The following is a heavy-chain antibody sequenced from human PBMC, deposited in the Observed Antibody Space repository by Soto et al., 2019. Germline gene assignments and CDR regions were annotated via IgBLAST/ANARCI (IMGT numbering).Heavy chain of an antibody. J-gene: IGHJ4*02. V-gene: IGHV1-69*12. Sequence: QVQLVQSGPEVKKPGSSVKVSCKASGGTFTNYAISWVRQAPGQGLEWMGGILPLFGTTSFAQKFQGRVTITADESTSTAYMELTSLTSEDTAVYFCATDQEQWPHSYFDNWRQGTLVTVSS. CDR3: ATDQEQWPHSYFDN. D-gene: IGHD6-19*01. CDR2: ILPLFGTT. CDR1: GGTFTNYA.